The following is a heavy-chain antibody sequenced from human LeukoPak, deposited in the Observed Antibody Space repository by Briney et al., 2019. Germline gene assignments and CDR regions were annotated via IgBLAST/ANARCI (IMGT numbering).Heavy chain of an antibody. CDR1: GYTFTSYG. CDR3: ARGDYYGSGSYYKGGDY. Sequence: ASVKVSCKASGYTFTSYGISWVRQAPGQGLEWMGWISAYNGNTNYAQKLQGRVTMTTDTSTSTAYMELRSLRSDDTAVYCCARGDYYGSGSYYKGGDYWGQGTLVTVSS. V-gene: IGHV1-18*01. CDR2: ISAYNGNT. J-gene: IGHJ4*02. D-gene: IGHD3-10*01.